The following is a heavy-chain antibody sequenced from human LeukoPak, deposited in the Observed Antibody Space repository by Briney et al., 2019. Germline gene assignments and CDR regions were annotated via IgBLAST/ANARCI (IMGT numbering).Heavy chain of an antibody. CDR2: ISDRGGST. CDR1: GFTFSSYA. CDR3: AKAAGYYDSSGYYPLDY. D-gene: IGHD3-22*01. J-gene: IGHJ4*02. Sequence: GGSLRLSCAASGFTFSSYAMSWVRQATGKGLEWVFAISDRGGSTHYADSVKGRFTISRDNSKNTLYLQMNSLRAEDTAVYYCAKAAGYYDSSGYYPLDYWGQGTLVTVSS. V-gene: IGHV3-23*01.